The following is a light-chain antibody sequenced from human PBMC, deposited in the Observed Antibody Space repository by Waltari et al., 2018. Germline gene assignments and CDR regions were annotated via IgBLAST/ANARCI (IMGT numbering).Light chain of an antibody. CDR3: SSRDSSGDHVL. Sequence: SSELTQDPAVSVALGQTVRITCQGDSRRSYYASWYQQKPGQAPVLVIYGKSSRPSGIPNRFSGSSSGNTASLTITGAQAEDEADYYCSSRDSSGDHVLFGGGTKLTVL. J-gene: IGLJ2*01. V-gene: IGLV3-19*01. CDR2: GKS. CDR1: SRRSYY.